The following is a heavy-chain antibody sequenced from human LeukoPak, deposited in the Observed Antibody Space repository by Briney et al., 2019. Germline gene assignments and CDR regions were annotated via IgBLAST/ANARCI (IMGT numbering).Heavy chain of an antibody. CDR2: ISYDGSNK. J-gene: IGHJ4*02. D-gene: IGHD3-22*01. CDR1: GFTFSSYG. V-gene: IGHV3-30*18. Sequence: GRSLRLSCAASGFTFSSYGMHWVRQAPGKGLEWVAVISYDGSNKYYADSVKGRFTISRDNSKNTLYLQMNSLRAEDTAVYYCAKFSDSSGRVDFDYWGQGTLVTVSS. CDR3: AKFSDSSGRVDFDY.